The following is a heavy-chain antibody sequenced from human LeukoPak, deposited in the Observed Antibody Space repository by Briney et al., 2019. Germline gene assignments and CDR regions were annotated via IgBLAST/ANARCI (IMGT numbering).Heavy chain of an antibody. J-gene: IGHJ4*02. Sequence: GGSLRLSCTASGFTLKNYWMSWVRQAPGKGLEWVANIKEDGSGKNYVGSVKGRFTISRDNAKNSVYLQMNSLRAEDTAVYYCARDEVDGPLLYWGQGTLVTVSS. D-gene: IGHD2-15*01. V-gene: IGHV3-7*01. CDR1: GFTLKNYW. CDR2: IKEDGSGK. CDR3: ARDEVDGPLLY.